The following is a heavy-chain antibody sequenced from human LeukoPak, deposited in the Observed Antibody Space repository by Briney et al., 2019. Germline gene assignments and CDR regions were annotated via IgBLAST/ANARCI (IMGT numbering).Heavy chain of an antibody. CDR3: ARDPKWYYDSSGYYD. CDR2: INPNSGGT. D-gene: IGHD3-22*01. Sequence: GASVKVSCKASGYTFTSYYMHWVRQAPGQGLEWMVRINPNSGGTNYAQKFQGRVTMTRDTSISTAYMELSRLRSDDTAVYYCARDPKWYYDSSGYYDWGQGTLVTVSS. V-gene: IGHV1-2*06. J-gene: IGHJ4*02. CDR1: GYTFTSYY.